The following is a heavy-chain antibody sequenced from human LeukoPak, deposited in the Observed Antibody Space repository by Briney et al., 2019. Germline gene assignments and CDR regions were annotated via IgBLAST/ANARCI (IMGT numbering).Heavy chain of an antibody. J-gene: IGHJ6*03. Sequence: ASVKVSCKASGYTFTNYAMNWVRQAPGQGLEWMGWINTNTGNATYAQGFTGRFVFSLDASVSTAYLQISSLKAEDTAVYYCARSGGSGSYYARYYYYYMDVWGKGTTVTVSS. CDR2: INTNTGNA. D-gene: IGHD3-10*01. V-gene: IGHV7-4-1*02. CDR1: GYTFTNYA. CDR3: ARSGGSGSYYARYYYYYMDV.